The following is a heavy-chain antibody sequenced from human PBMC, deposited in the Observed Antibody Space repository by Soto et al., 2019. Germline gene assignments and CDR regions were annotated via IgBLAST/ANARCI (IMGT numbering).Heavy chain of an antibody. J-gene: IGHJ4*02. V-gene: IGHV3-23*01. D-gene: IGHD1-26*01. Sequence: EVQLLESGGGLVQPGGSLRLSCAASGFIFSNYAMSWVRQAPGKGLEWVSGVSGSGDSTHYADSVKGRFTVARDNSKNTLFLEMNSLRADDTAIYYCAKDISGSQWIYYFDNWGQGTLVTVSS. CDR1: GFIFSNYA. CDR3: AKDISGSQWIYYFDN. CDR2: VSGSGDST.